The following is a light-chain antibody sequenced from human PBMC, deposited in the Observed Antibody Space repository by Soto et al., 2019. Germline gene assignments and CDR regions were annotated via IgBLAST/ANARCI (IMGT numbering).Light chain of an antibody. V-gene: IGKV3-15*01. J-gene: IGKJ5*01. Sequence: MTQSPSSLSASTGDRVTITCRASQGISSYLAWYQQKPGQGPRLLVYRASTRTLGIPARFSGSESGTEFTLTISSLQSEDFAVYYCQQYNSWPITFGQGTRLEIK. CDR2: RAS. CDR1: QGISSY. CDR3: QQYNSWPIT.